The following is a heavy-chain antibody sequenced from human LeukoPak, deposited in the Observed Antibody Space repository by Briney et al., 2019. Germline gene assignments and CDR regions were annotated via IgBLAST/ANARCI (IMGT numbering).Heavy chain of an antibody. D-gene: IGHD1-1*01. Sequence: GGSLRLSCAASGFTFSSYAMSWVRQAPGKGLEWVSDISGSGGSTYYADSVKGRFTISRDNSKNTLYLQMNSLRAEDTAVYYCAKDRVREDNWNDGDYWGQGTLVTVSS. V-gene: IGHV3-23*01. CDR2: ISGSGGST. CDR3: AKDRVREDNWNDGDY. J-gene: IGHJ4*02. CDR1: GFTFSSYA.